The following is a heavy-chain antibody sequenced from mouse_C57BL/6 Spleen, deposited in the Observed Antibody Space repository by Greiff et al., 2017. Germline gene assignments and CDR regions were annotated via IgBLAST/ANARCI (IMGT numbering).Heavy chain of an antibody. D-gene: IGHD1-1*01. J-gene: IGHJ3*01. CDR1: GYTFTSYW. Sequence: QVQLQQPGAELVKPGSSVKMSCKASGYTFTSYWITWVKQRPGQGLEWIGDIYPGSGSTNYNEKFKSKATLTVDTSSSTAYMQLSSLTSEDSAVYYCASGGGSSPWFAYWGQGTLVTVSA. CDR2: IYPGSGST. V-gene: IGHV1-55*01. CDR3: ASGGGSSPWFAY.